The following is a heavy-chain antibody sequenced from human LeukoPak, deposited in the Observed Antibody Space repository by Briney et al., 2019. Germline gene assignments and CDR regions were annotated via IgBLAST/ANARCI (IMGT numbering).Heavy chain of an antibody. J-gene: IGHJ4*02. CDR3: ATLYGDYVRSDY. Sequence: ASVKVSCKASGYTFAGYYMHWVRQAPGQGLEWMGWINPNSGGTNYAQNFQGRATMTRDTSISTAYMELSRLRSDDTAVYYCATLYGDYVRSDYWGQGTLVTVSS. V-gene: IGHV1-2*02. CDR2: INPNSGGT. CDR1: GYTFAGYY. D-gene: IGHD4-17*01.